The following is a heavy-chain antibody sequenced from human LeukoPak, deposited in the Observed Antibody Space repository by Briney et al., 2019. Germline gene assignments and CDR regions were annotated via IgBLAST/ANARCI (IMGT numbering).Heavy chain of an antibody. Sequence: GGSLRLSCAASGFTVSSNHMSWVRQAPGKGLEWVSVIYSGGSTYYADSVKGRFTISRDNSKNTLYLQMNSLRAEDTAVYYCARAAAGISFDYWGQGTLVTVSS. CDR2: IYSGGST. CDR3: ARAAAGISFDY. D-gene: IGHD6-13*01. J-gene: IGHJ4*02. CDR1: GFTVSSNH. V-gene: IGHV3-53*01.